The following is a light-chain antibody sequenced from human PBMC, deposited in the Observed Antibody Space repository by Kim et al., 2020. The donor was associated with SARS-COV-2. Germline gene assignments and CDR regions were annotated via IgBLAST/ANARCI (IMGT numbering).Light chain of an antibody. Sequence: ASVGDRVTITCPASQDIRNSVNWYQQKSGKAPKLLIYEASNLERGVSSRFSGSGSGSDFTLTINSLQPEDIATYYCQQYHNLPRTFGGGTKVDIK. CDR3: QQYHNLPRT. V-gene: IGKV1-33*01. J-gene: IGKJ4*01. CDR1: QDIRNS. CDR2: EAS.